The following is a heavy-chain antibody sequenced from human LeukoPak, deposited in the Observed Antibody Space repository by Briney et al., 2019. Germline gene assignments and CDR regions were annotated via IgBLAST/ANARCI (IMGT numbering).Heavy chain of an antibody. Sequence: PGRSLRLSCAASGFTFTKYWMHWVRQVPRKGLIWVSRINNEGNDTNYADSVKGRFTISRDNAKNTLYLQMNSLRAEDTAVYYCARGIYGNFDYWGQGSLVTVSS. J-gene: IGHJ4*02. CDR2: INNEGNDT. V-gene: IGHV3-74*01. D-gene: IGHD4-17*01. CDR1: GFTFTKYW. CDR3: ARGIYGNFDY.